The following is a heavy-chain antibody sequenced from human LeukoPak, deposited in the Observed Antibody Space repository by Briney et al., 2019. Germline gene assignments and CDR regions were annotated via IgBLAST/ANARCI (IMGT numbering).Heavy chain of an antibody. CDR1: GFTFSSYA. V-gene: IGHV3-30-3*01. CDR2: ISYEGSNK. CDR3: ARGMPHPIKGGPLLDY. Sequence: GGALRLSCAASGFTFSSYAMHWVRQAPGKGLEGVAVISYEGSNKYYADSVKGRFTISRDNSKNTLYLQMNSLRAEDTAVYYFARGMPHPIKGGPLLDYWGQGTLVTVSS. D-gene: IGHD1-26*01. J-gene: IGHJ4*02.